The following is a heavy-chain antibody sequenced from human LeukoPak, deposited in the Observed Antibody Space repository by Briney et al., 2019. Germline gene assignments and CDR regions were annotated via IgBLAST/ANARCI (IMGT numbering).Heavy chain of an antibody. D-gene: IGHD3-22*01. J-gene: IGHJ4*02. CDR1: GFTFSRYE. CDR3: ASGRPKYYYDSSGYDY. Sequence: GGSLRLSCAACGFTFSRYEMNWVRQAPGKGLGLVWYISSSGSTIYYADSVKGRFTISRDNPENSLYVQMNCHRARHTPVYFCASGRPKYYYDSSGYDYWGQGTLVTVSS. V-gene: IGHV3-48*03. CDR2: ISSSGSTI.